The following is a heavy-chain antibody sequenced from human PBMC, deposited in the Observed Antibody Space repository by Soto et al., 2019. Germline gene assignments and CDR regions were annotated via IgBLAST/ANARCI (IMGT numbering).Heavy chain of an antibody. CDR1: GGSFSGYY. J-gene: IGHJ4*02. CDR2: INHSGST. D-gene: IGHD2-15*01. V-gene: IGHV4-34*01. Sequence: SETLSLTCAVYGGSFSGYYWSWIRQPPGKGLEWIGEINHSGSTNYNPSLKSRVTISVDTSKNQFSLKLSSVTAADTAVYYCARAVPLYCSGGSCYSGRDYWSQGSPVTVSS. CDR3: ARAVPLYCSGGSCYSGRDY.